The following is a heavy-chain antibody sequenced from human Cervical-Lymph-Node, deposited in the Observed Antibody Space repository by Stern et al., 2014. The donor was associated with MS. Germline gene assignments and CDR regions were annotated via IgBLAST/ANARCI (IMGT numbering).Heavy chain of an antibody. CDR3: ARGVTAVTNYVPNWCFDL. J-gene: IGHJ2*01. Sequence: VQLVESGPGLVKPSETLSLTCTVSGASITNRDYWGWIRQPPGKGLEWIGSVYYSGITYYRPSLKSRAAISIDTSRNQFFLRLNSVTATDTAVYFCARGVTAVTNYVPNWCFDLWGRGTLVTVSS. D-gene: IGHD4-11*01. CDR2: VYYSGIT. CDR1: GASITNRDY. V-gene: IGHV4-39*02.